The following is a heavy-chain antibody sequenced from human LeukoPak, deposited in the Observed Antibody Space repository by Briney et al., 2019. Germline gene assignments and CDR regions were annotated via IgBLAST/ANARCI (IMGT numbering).Heavy chain of an antibody. CDR2: ITGSGSDT. CDR3: AKDSGLTMVRGVNPDY. J-gene: IGHJ4*02. CDR1: GFTFSSYA. Sequence: QPGGSLRLSCAASGFTFSSYAMSWVRQAPGKGLEWVSAITGSGSDTYYTDSVRGRFTISRDNSKNTLYLQMNSLRAEDTAVYYCAKDSGLTMVRGVNPDYWGQGTLVTVSS. D-gene: IGHD3-10*01. V-gene: IGHV3-23*01.